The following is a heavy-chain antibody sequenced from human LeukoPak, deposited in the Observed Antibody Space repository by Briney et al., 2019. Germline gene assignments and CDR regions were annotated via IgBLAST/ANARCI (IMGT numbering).Heavy chain of an antibody. V-gene: IGHV5-51*01. CDR1: GYSFTGYW. Sequence: GESLKISCKGSGYSFTGYWIGWVRQMPGKGLEWMGIIYPGDSDTRYSPSFQGQVTISADKSISTAYLQWSSLKASDTAMYYCARCYDFWSGYFDYWGQGTLVTVSS. D-gene: IGHD3-3*01. CDR3: ARCYDFWSGYFDY. CDR2: IYPGDSDT. J-gene: IGHJ4*02.